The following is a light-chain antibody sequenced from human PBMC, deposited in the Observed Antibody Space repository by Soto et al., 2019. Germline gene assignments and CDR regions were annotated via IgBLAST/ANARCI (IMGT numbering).Light chain of an antibody. CDR2: GAS. Sequence: EIVVTQSPGTLSLSPGERATLSCRASQSVSSSYLAWYQQKPGQAPRLLIDGASSRATGIPDRFSGSGSGTDFTLTISRLEPEDFAVYYFQQYGSQCTFGPGTKVDIK. CDR3: QQYGSQCT. CDR1: QSVSSSY. V-gene: IGKV3-20*01. J-gene: IGKJ3*01.